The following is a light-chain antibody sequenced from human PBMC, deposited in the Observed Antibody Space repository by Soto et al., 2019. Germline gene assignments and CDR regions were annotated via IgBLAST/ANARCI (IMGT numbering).Light chain of an antibody. CDR3: QEYNTWPWT. CDR2: GAS. CDR1: QSVRNN. J-gene: IGKJ1*01. Sequence: EIVMSQSPATLSVSPGERATLSCRASQSVRNNLAWYQQRPGQAPRLLMYGASTRPSGIPARFTGGGSGTEFILTITSLQSEDSAVYYCQEYNTWPWTFGQGTKVDIK. V-gene: IGKV3-15*01.